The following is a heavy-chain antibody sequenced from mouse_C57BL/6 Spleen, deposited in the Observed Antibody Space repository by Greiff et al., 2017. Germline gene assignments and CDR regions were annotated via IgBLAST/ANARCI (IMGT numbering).Heavy chain of an antibody. CDR1: GFTFSDYG. CDR2: ISSGSSTI. J-gene: IGHJ4*01. V-gene: IGHV5-17*01. D-gene: IGHD2-4*01. CDR3: ARRDYDYAMDY. Sequence: EVKLVESGGGLVKPGGSLKLSCAASGFTFSDYGMHWVRQAPEKGLEWVAYISSGSSTIYYAATVKGRFTISRDNAKNTLFLQMTSLRSEDTAMYYCARRDYDYAMDYWGQGTSVTVSS.